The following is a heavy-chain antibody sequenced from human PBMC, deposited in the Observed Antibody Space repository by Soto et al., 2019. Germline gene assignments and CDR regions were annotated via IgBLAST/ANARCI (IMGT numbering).Heavy chain of an antibody. CDR1: GGSISSGGYY. D-gene: IGHD2-2*01. V-gene: IGHV4-31*03. CDR2: IYYSGST. J-gene: IGHJ4*02. Sequence: SETLSLTCTVSGGSISSGGYYWSWIRQHPGKGLEWIGYIYYSGSTYYNPSLKSRVTISVDTSKNQFSLKLSSVTAADTAVYYCARENRTQPLTFYFDYWGQGTLVTAPQ. CDR3: ARENRTQPLTFYFDY.